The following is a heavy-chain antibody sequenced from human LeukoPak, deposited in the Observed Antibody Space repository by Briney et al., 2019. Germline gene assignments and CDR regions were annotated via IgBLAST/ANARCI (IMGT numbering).Heavy chain of an antibody. CDR1: VGSFSGYY. J-gene: IGHJ6*03. Sequence: PSETLSRTCAVYVGSFSGYYWSWIRQPPGKGLEWIGYIYYSGSTNYNPSLKSRVTISVDTSKNQFSLKLSSVTAADTAVYYCARVSRITIFGVVTYYYYMDVWGKGTTVTVSS. CDR3: ARVSRITIFGVVTYYYYMDV. CDR2: IYYSGST. V-gene: IGHV4-59*01. D-gene: IGHD3-3*01.